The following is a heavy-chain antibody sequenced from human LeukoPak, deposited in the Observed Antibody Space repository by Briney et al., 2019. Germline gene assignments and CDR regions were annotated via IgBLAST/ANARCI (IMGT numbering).Heavy chain of an antibody. CDR1: GFTFSNYA. Sequence: PGGSLRLSCAASGFTFSNYAMTWVRQAPGKGLEWVSIISGSGLTTYYAESVKGRFTISRDNSKNTLSLQMNSLRAEDTAVYYCAEISASDFWSSCDSWGQGTLVTVSS. CDR3: AEISASDFWSSCDS. D-gene: IGHD3-3*01. J-gene: IGHJ4*02. V-gene: IGHV3-23*01. CDR2: ISGSGLTT.